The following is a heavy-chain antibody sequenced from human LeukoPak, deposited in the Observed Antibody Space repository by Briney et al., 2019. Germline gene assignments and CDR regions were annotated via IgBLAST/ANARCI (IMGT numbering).Heavy chain of an antibody. D-gene: IGHD6-19*01. J-gene: IGHJ1*01. CDR1: GFTLGDYA. V-gene: IGHV3-9*01. Sequence: GGCLRLSCAASGFTLGDYAVEWVRQAPGKGLGWVSGISWNRGSLSYADSVKGRFTISSDNAKDSLYLQINSLRAEDTALYYCAKISEYSSGWYNFQHWGQGTLVTVSS. CDR3: AKISEYSSGWYNFQH. CDR2: ISWNRGSL.